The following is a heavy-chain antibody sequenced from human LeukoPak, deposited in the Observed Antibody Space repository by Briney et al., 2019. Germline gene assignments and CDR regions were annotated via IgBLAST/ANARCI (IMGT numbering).Heavy chain of an antibody. D-gene: IGHD6-19*01. CDR2: INPNSGGT. Sequence: ASVKVSCKASGYTFTGYYMHWVRQAPGQGLEWMGWINPNSGGTNYAQKFQGRVTMTRDTSISTAYMELSSLRSEDTAVYYCARGLIAVGNQVDYWGQGTLVTVSS. V-gene: IGHV1-2*02. CDR3: ARGLIAVGNQVDY. CDR1: GYTFTGYY. J-gene: IGHJ4*02.